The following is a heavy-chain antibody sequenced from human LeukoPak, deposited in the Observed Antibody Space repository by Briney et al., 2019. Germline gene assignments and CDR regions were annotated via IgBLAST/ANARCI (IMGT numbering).Heavy chain of an antibody. D-gene: IGHD2-2*01. V-gene: IGHV4-31*03. CDR2: IYYSGST. CDR3: GGGSTAAGV. J-gene: IGHJ6*02. Sequence: SETLSLTCTVSGGSISSGGYYWSWIRQHPGRGLEWIGYIYYSGSTYYNPSLKSRVTISVDTSKNQFSLKLSSVTAADTAVYYCGGGSTAAGVWGQGTTVTVSS. CDR1: GGSISSGGYY.